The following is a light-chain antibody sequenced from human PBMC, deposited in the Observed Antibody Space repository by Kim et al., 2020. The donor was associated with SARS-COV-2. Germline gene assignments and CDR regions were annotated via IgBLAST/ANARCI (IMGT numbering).Light chain of an antibody. V-gene: IGKV3-20*01. CDR2: GAS. CDR1: QSVSSTS. Sequence: LTPGERDTLACRASQSVSSTSLGWYHQKFGQGPRLLIYGASSRAIGIPDKFSGSGSGTDFTLTISRLEPEDFAVYYCQLFDSSVTFGGGTEVYIK. CDR3: QLFDSSVT. J-gene: IGKJ4*01.